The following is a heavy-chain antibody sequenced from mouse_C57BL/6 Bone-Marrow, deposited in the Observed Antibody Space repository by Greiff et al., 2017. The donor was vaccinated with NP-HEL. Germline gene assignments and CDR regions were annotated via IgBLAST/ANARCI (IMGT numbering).Heavy chain of an antibody. CDR1: GFSLSTFGMG. D-gene: IGHD2-4*01. Sequence: QVTLKVSGPGILQPSQTLSLTCSFSGFSLSTFGMGVVWIRQPPGKGLVWLAHICWDDAKYYNPALKSRLTISKDTSKKQVFLKIAKVDTADTATYYCARIVGLRPFAYWGQGTLVTVSA. J-gene: IGHJ3*01. V-gene: IGHV8-8*01. CDR3: ARIVGLRPFAY. CDR2: ICWDDAK.